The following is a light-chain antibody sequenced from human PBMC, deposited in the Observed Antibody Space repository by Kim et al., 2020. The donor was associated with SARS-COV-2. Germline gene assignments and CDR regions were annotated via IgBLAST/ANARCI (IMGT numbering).Light chain of an antibody. J-gene: IGLJ2*01. CDR1: SLRRYY. CDR3: KSRDSSGKVV. Sequence: SSELTQDPAVSVALGQTVRITCQGDSLRRYYASWYQQKPGQAPVLVIYGKNNWPSGIPDRFSGSSSGNTASLTINGAQAEEEADYYCKSRDSSGKVVFGGGTQLTVL. V-gene: IGLV3-19*01. CDR2: GKN.